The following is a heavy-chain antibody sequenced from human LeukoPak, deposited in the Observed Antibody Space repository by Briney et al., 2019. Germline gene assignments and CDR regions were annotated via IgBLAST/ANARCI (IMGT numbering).Heavy chain of an antibody. CDR3: AKAKVIEWELLDGFDP. Sequence: PGGSLRLSCAASGFTFRDYAMSWVRQAPGKGLEWVSAISGSGGSTYYADSVKGRFTISRDNSKNTLYLQMNSLRAEDTAVYYCAKAKVIEWELLDGFDPWGQGTLVTVSS. J-gene: IGHJ5*02. CDR2: ISGSGGST. D-gene: IGHD1-26*01. V-gene: IGHV3-23*01. CDR1: GFTFRDYA.